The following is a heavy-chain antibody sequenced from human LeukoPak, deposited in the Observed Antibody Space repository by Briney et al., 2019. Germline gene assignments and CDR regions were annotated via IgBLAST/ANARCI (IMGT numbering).Heavy chain of an antibody. Sequence: RASVKVSCKASGYTSTSYYMHWVRQAPGQGLEWMGIINPSGGSTSYAQKFQGRVTMTRDTSTSTVYMELSSLRSEDTAVYYCATPNSYGYGFDYWGQGTLVTVSS. D-gene: IGHD5-18*01. CDR3: ATPNSYGYGFDY. CDR1: GYTSTSYY. CDR2: INPSGGST. V-gene: IGHV1-46*01. J-gene: IGHJ4*02.